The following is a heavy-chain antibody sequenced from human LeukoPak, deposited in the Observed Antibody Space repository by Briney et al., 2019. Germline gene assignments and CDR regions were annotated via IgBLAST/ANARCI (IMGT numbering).Heavy chain of an antibody. CDR2: TSHDGSNK. J-gene: IGHJ6*03. CDR3: ARFAAGGSYYYYMDV. V-gene: IGHV3-30-3*01. Sequence: GRSLRLSCAASGFDFSGYAMHWVRQAPGQGLEWVAVTSHDGSNKNYADSVKGRFTISRDNAKNSLYLQMNSLRADDTAVYYCARFAAGGSYYYYMDVWGKGTTVTVSS. D-gene: IGHD6-25*01. CDR1: GFDFSGYA.